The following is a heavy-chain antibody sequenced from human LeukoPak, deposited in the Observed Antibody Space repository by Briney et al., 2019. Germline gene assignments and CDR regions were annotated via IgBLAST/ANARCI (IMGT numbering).Heavy chain of an antibody. CDR2: INPNSGGT. CDR1: GYTFTGYY. V-gene: IGHV1-2*02. J-gene: IGHJ3*02. D-gene: IGHD4-17*01. CDR3: ARDLVTVTKGFDI. Sequence: GASVKVSCKGSGYTFTGYYMHWVRQAPGQGLECMGWINPNSGGTNYAQKFQGMVTMTRDTSISTAYMELSRLRSDDTAVYYCARDLVTVTKGFDIWGQGTMVSVSS.